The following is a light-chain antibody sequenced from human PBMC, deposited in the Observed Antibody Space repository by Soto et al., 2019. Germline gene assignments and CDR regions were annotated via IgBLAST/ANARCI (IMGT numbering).Light chain of an antibody. CDR3: SSYTSSATDV. Sequence: QSVLTQPASVSGSPGQSITISCTGTSSDVGAYDYVSWYQHHPGKAPKYLIYEVSNRPSGVSDRFSGSKSGTTASLTISGLQAEDEADYYCSSYTSSATDVFGTGTKVTVL. V-gene: IGLV2-14*01. J-gene: IGLJ1*01. CDR1: SSDVGAYDY. CDR2: EVS.